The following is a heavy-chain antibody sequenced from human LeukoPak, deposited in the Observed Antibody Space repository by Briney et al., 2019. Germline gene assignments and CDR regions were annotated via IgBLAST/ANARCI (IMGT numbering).Heavy chain of an antibody. V-gene: IGHV4-59*01. CDR3: ARDDYRGVTNFDP. D-gene: IGHD3-10*01. Sequence: PSETLSLTCTVSGRSISPYFWSWIRQPPGKGLEWIGYISYTGSTNYNPSLKSRVTISVDTSKNQFSLQLTSVTAADTAVYYCARDDYRGVTNFDPWGQGTLVTVSS. CDR1: GRSISPYF. J-gene: IGHJ5*02. CDR2: ISYTGST.